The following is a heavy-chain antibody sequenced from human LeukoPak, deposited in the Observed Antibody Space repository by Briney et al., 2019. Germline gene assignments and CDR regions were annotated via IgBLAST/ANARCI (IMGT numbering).Heavy chain of an antibody. Sequence: PSETLSLTCPVSVGSISNYYWSWIRQPPGKGLEWLGYIYYSGSTNYNPSLKSRVTISVDTSKNQFSLKLSSVTAADTAVYYCARGRSHFDYWGQGTLVTVSS. CDR2: IYYSGST. CDR1: VGSISNYY. J-gene: IGHJ4*02. V-gene: IGHV4-59*01. CDR3: ARGRSHFDY.